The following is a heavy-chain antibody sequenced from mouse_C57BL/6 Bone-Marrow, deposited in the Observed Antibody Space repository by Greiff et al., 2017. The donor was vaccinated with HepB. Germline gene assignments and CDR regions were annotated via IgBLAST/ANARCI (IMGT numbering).Heavy chain of an antibody. J-gene: IGHJ4*01. CDR1: GFSLTSYG. CDR2: IWSGGST. CDR3: ARYYGYRFYYAMDY. D-gene: IGHD2-3*01. Sequence: VQLQESGPGLVQPSQSLSITCTVSGFSLTSYGVHWVRQSPGKGLEWLGVIWSGGSTDYNAAFISRLSNSKDYTKSQVFFKMNSLQADDTAIYYCARYYGYRFYYAMDYWGQGTSVTVSS. V-gene: IGHV2-2*01.